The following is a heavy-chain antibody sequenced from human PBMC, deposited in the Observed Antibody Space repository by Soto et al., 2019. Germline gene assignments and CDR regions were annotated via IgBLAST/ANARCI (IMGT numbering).Heavy chain of an antibody. CDR3: ARDLGGYDLYGPDT. D-gene: IGHD5-12*01. Sequence: ASVKVSGKTSGYTFTDSSMHCVRQAPGQGLEWMGWINLNSGDTNYAEKFRGRVTMTRDTSTITAYMELTRLKSDDTAVYYCARDLGGYDLYGPDTWGQGTLVTVSS. J-gene: IGHJ5*02. CDR1: GYTFTDSS. CDR2: INLNSGDT. V-gene: IGHV1-2*02.